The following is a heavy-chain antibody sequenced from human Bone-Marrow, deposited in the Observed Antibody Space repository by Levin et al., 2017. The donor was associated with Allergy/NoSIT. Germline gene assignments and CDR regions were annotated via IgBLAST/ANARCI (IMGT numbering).Heavy chain of an antibody. CDR2: IHYSGTT. CDR1: GASISSGSCY. Sequence: SQTLSLTCTVSGASISSGSCYWGWIRQPPGKGLEWIGSIHYSGTTYYSPSLKSRITISVDTSKNQFSLKLSSVTAADTAVYFCARHDSRGYSYSYDYWGQGILVTVSS. J-gene: IGHJ4*02. CDR3: ARHDSRGYSYSYDY. D-gene: IGHD5-18*01. V-gene: IGHV4-39*01.